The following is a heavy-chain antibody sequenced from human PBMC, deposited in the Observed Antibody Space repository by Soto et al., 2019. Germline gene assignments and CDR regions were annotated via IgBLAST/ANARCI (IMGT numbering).Heavy chain of an antibody. CDR3: ARGLDTVGY. V-gene: IGHV3-48*01. D-gene: IGHD5-12*01. J-gene: IGHJ4*02. Sequence: PGGSLRLCCAASGFTFSGYSMNCVRQAPGKGLEWVSYISSSSSPIYYADSVKGRFTISRDNAKNSLYLQMNSLRAEDTAVYYCARGLDTVGYWGQGTLVTVSS. CDR2: ISSSSSPI. CDR1: GFTFSGYS.